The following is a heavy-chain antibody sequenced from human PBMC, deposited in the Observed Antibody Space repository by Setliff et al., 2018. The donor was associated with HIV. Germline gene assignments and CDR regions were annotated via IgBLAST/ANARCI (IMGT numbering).Heavy chain of an antibody. CDR3: ARQKKSSSWSPNDY. D-gene: IGHD2-2*01. CDR2: IYYTGNT. CDR1: GGSFSGYH. V-gene: IGHV4-4*07. J-gene: IGHJ4*02. Sequence: PSETLSLTCSVSGGSFSGYHWNWIRQPAGKGLEWIGRIYYTGNTDYNPSLKSRVTMSMDTSKNQFSLKVKSVTAADTAVYYCARQKKSSSWSPNDYWGQGTLVTVSS.